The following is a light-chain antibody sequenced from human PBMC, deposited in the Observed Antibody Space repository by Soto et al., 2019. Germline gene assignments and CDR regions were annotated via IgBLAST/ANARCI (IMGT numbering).Light chain of an antibody. Sequence: EIVLTQSPGTLSLSPGQRATISCRASRTVDSTYLAWYQQKPGQAPRLLIYAVSTRATGIPDRFSGSGSGTDFTLTISRLEPEDFAVYYCQQYVGSSRTFGQGTKVDI. J-gene: IGKJ1*01. CDR3: QQYVGSSRT. CDR1: RTVDSTY. V-gene: IGKV3-20*01. CDR2: AVS.